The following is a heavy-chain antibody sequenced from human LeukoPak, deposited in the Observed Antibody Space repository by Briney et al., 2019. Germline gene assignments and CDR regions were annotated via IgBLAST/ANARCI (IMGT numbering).Heavy chain of an antibody. J-gene: IGHJ4*02. CDR2: IIPIFGTA. CDR3: ARVPTTLPAAMHPGDY. Sequence: GASVKVSCKASGGTFSSYAISWVRQAPGQGLEWMGGIIPIFGTANYAQKFQGRVTITADKSTSTAYMELSSLRSEDTAVYYCARVPTTLPAAMHPGDYWGQGTLVTVSS. CDR1: GGTFSSYA. V-gene: IGHV1-69*06. D-gene: IGHD2-2*01.